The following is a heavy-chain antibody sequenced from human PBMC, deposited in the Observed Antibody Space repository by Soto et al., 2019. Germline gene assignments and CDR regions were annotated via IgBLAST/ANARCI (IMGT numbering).Heavy chain of an antibody. CDR3: ARHGFGAGPDDAFDI. D-gene: IGHD6-13*01. Sequence: QVQLQESGPGLVKPSETLSLTCTVSGGSISSYYWSWIRQPPGKGLEWIGYIYYSGSTNYNPSLKSRVTISVDTSKNQFSLKLSSVTAADTAVYYCARHGFGAGPDDAFDIWGQGTMVTVSS. J-gene: IGHJ3*02. CDR2: IYYSGST. CDR1: GGSISSYY. V-gene: IGHV4-59*08.